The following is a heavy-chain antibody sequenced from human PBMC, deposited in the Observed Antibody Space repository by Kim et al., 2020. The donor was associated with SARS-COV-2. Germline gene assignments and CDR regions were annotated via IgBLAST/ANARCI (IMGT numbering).Heavy chain of an antibody. D-gene: IGHD3-10*01. CDR1: GFTFSSYG. Sequence: GGSLRLSCAASGFTFSSYGMHWVRQAPGKVLEWVAVIWYDGSNKYYADSVKGRFTISRDNSKNTLYLQMNSLRPEDTAVYYCARDRVGMDVWGQGTTVTVSS. CDR2: IWYDGSNK. CDR3: ARDRVGMDV. V-gene: IGHV3-33*01. J-gene: IGHJ6*02.